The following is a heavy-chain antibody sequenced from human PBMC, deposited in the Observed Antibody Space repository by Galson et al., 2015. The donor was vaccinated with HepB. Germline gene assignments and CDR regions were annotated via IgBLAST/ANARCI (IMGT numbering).Heavy chain of an antibody. CDR2: MNPNSGNT. CDR1: GYTFTSYD. CDR3: AREFVRRTAGFDS. J-gene: IGHJ4*02. D-gene: IGHD3-10*02. V-gene: IGHV1-8*01. Sequence: SVKVSCKASGYTFTSYDINWVRQATGQGLEWMGWMNPNSGNTGYAQKFQGRVTMTRNTSISTAYMELSSLRSEDTAVYYCAREFVRRTAGFDSWGQGTLVTVSS.